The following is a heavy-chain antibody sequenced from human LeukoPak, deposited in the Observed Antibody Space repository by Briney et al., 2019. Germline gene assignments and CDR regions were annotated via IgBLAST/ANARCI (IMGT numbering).Heavy chain of an antibody. Sequence: ASMKVSCRASGYSFTGYYMHWVRQAPGQGLEWMGCINPNSGGTDYAQKFQGRVTMARDTSISTAYMELSRLTSDDTAVYYCAGNSGYDPYYFDYWGQGTLVAVSS. CDR2: INPNSGGT. D-gene: IGHD5-12*01. J-gene: IGHJ4*02. CDR3: AGNSGYDPYYFDY. CDR1: GYSFTGYY. V-gene: IGHV1-2*02.